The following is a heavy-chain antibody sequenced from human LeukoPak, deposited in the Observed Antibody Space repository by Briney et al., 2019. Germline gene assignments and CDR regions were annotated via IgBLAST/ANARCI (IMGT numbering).Heavy chain of an antibody. Sequence: TGGSLRLSCAAPGFTFRTSGMNWVCQAPGKGLEWVSYISSSGTTISYAQSVKGRFTITRDNAQNSLTLHMNTLRADDTAVYYCAKDGGTHFDHWGQGTRVTVSS. CDR2: ISSSGTTI. D-gene: IGHD1-26*01. V-gene: IGHV3-48*01. CDR1: GFTFRTSG. J-gene: IGHJ4*02. CDR3: AKDGGTHFDH.